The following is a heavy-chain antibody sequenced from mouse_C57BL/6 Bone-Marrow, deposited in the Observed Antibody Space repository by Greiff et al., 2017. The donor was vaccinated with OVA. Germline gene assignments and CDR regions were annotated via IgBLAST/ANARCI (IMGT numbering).Heavy chain of an antibody. CDR2: IYPGSGST. CDR3: AIITTDYYAMDY. CDR1: GYTFTSYW. D-gene: IGHD1-1*01. V-gene: IGHV1-55*01. J-gene: IGHJ4*01. Sequence: VQLQQPGAELVMPGASVKLSCKASGYTFTSYWITWVKQRPGQGLEWIGDIYPGSGSTNYNEKFKSKATLTVDTSSSTAYMQLSSLTSEDSAVYYCAIITTDYYAMDYWGQGTSVTVSS.